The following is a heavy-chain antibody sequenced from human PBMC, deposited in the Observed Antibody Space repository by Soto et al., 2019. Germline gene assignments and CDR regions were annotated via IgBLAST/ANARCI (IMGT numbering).Heavy chain of an antibody. D-gene: IGHD5-12*01. J-gene: IGHJ3*02. CDR2: ISYDGSDK. Sequence: QEQLVESGGGVVQAGRSLRPSCAASGFTFNFFGMHWVRQAPGKGLEWVAVISYDGSDKYYADSVKGRFTMSRDNSKNMVYMEMSSLRPEDTSVYYCAKERRYSFDAFDIWGHGTMVTVSS. CDR1: GFTFNFFG. CDR3: AKERRYSFDAFDI. V-gene: IGHV3-30*18.